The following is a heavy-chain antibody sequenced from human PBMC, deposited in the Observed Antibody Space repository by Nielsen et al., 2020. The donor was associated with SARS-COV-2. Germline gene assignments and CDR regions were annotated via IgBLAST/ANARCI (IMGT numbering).Heavy chain of an antibody. CDR3: ARRADYYDSSAYYY. D-gene: IGHD3-22*01. J-gene: IGHJ4*02. Sequence: ASVKVSCKASGYTFTSYDINWVRQATGQGLEWMGWMNPNSGNTGYAQKFKGRVTMTRDTSISTAYMELSSLTSEDTAVYHCARRADYYDSSAYYYWGQGILVTVSS. V-gene: IGHV1-8*01. CDR2: MNPNSGNT. CDR1: GYTFTSYD.